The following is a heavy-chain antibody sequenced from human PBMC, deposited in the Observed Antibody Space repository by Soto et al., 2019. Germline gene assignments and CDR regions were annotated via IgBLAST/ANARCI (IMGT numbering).Heavy chain of an antibody. CDR2: INHSGST. CDR1: GGSFSGYY. J-gene: IGHJ5*02. Sequence: SETLSLTCAVYGGSFSGYYWSWIRQPPGKGLEWIGEINHSGSTNYNPSLKSRVTISVDTSKNQFSLKLSSVTAADTAVYYCARDIVLMVYAIRWFDPWGQGTLVTVSS. V-gene: IGHV4-34*01. D-gene: IGHD2-8*01. CDR3: ARDIVLMVYAIRWFDP.